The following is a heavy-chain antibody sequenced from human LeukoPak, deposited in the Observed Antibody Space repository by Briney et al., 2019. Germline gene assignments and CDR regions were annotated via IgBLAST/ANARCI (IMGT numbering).Heavy chain of an antibody. D-gene: IGHD2-2*01. CDR2: INHSGST. Sequence: SETLSLTCAVYGGSFSGYYWSWIRQPPGKGLEWTGEINHSGSTNYNPSLKSRVTISVDTSKNQFSLKLSSVTAADTAVYYCARGPRIVVVPAAMPDNAFDIWGQGTMVTVSS. CDR3: ARGPRIVVVPAAMPDNAFDI. V-gene: IGHV4-34*01. J-gene: IGHJ3*02. CDR1: GGSFSGYY.